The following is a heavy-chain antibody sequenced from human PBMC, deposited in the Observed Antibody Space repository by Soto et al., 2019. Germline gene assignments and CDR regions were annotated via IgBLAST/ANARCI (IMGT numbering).Heavy chain of an antibody. CDR1: GFTFSNYG. V-gene: IGHV3-30-3*01. CDR2: ISYDGSNK. D-gene: IGHD3-16*01. J-gene: IGHJ4*02. Sequence: GGSLRLSCAASGFTFSNYGMHWVRQAPGKGLKWVAVISYDGSNKYYADSVKGRFTISRDNSKNTLYLQMNSLRAEDTAVYYCARGWDYLGGDFDYWGQGTLVTVSS. CDR3: ARGWDYLGGDFDY.